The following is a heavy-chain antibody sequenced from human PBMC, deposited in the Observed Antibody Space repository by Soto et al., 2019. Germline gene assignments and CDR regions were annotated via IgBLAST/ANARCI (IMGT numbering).Heavy chain of an antibody. D-gene: IGHD3-3*01. J-gene: IGHJ6*03. Sequence: EVQLVESGGGLVQPGGSLKLSCAASGFTFSGSAMHWVRQASGKGLEWVGRIRSKANNYATAYGASVKGRFTTSRDDSKNTAYLQMNSLKTEDTAVYYCSRQASDFWSGKPQYYMDVWGKGTTVNVSS. CDR1: GFTFSGSA. CDR2: IRSKANNYAT. V-gene: IGHV3-73*01. CDR3: SRQASDFWSGKPQYYMDV.